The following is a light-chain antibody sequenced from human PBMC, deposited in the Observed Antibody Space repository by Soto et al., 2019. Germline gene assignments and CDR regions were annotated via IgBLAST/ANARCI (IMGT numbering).Light chain of an antibody. Sequence: DIVMTQSPLSLAVTPGEPASISCRSSQSLLYRDGRIFLDWYLQRPGHSPQLLIYLTSIRASGVPDRFSGSGSGTDFTLKISRVEAEDVGIYYCMQALQTPTFGGGTKVDIK. V-gene: IGKV2-28*01. CDR1: QSLLYRDGRIF. CDR2: LTS. J-gene: IGKJ4*01. CDR3: MQALQTPT.